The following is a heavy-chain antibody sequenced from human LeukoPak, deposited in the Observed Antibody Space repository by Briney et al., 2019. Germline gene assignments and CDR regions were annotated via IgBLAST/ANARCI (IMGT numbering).Heavy chain of an antibody. D-gene: IGHD3-3*01. J-gene: IGHJ4*02. V-gene: IGHV4-59*01. Sequence: SETLSLTCAASGGSISSYYWNWIRQPPGKGLEWIGYIFDSGSTNYNPSLKSRVTISVDTSKNQFSLKLSSVTAADTAVYYCAREVRSGYYVSDYFDYWGQGNLVTVSS. CDR3: AREVRSGYYVSDYFDY. CDR2: IFDSGST. CDR1: GGSISSYY.